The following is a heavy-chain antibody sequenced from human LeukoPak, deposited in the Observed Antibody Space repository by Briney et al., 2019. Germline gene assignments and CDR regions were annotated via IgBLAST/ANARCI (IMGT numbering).Heavy chain of an antibody. D-gene: IGHD3-22*01. CDR3: ALYYYDSSGYYYYFDY. J-gene: IGHJ4*02. CDR1: GGTFSSYA. Sequence: SVKVSCKASGGTFSSYAISWVRQTPGQGLEWMGGIIPIFGTANYAQKFQGRVTITADESTSTAYMELSSLRSEDTAVYYCALYYYDSSGYYYYFDYWGQGTLVTVSS. V-gene: IGHV1-69*13. CDR2: IIPIFGTA.